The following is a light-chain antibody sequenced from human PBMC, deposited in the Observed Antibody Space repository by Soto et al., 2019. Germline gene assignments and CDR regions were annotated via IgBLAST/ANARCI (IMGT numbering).Light chain of an antibody. J-gene: IGKJ1*01. CDR3: EQYNNWPPT. V-gene: IGKV1-5*03. CDR1: QTISSW. CDR2: KAS. Sequence: DIQMTHSPSTLSGSVGYRVTITCXASQTISSWLAWYQQKPGKAPKLLIYKASTLKSGVPSRFSGSGSGTEFTLTISSLQSEDFAVYSCEQYNNWPPTFGQGTKVDIK.